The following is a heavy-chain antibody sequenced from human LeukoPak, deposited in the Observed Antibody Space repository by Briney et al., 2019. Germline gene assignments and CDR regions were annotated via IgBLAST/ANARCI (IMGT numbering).Heavy chain of an antibody. V-gene: IGHV3-11*01. CDR2: ISSSGSTI. Sequence: GGSLRLSCAASGFTFSDYYMSWIRQAPGKGLEWVSYISSSGSTIYYADSVKGRFTISRDNAKDSLYLQMNSLRAEDTAVYYCARDRRHLRGYFDLWGRGTLVTVSS. CDR3: ARDRRHLRGYFDL. CDR1: GFTFSDYY. J-gene: IGHJ2*01.